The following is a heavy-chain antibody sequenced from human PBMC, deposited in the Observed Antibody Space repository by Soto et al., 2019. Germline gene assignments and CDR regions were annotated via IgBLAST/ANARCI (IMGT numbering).Heavy chain of an antibody. J-gene: IGHJ2*01. Sequence: QVQLVQSGAEVQKPGSSVKVSCKASGGTFSSYAISWVRQAPGQGLEWMGGIIPIFGTANYAQKFQGRVTITADKSTSTAYMELSSLRSEDTAVYYCARDSGIVVVPAAIGDWYFDLWGRGTLVTVSS. CDR3: ARDSGIVVVPAAIGDWYFDL. D-gene: IGHD2-2*02. CDR1: GGTFSSYA. V-gene: IGHV1-69*06. CDR2: IIPIFGTA.